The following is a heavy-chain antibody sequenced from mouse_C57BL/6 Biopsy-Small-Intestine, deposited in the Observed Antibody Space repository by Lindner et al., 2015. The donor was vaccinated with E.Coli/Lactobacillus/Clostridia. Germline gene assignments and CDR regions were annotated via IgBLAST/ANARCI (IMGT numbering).Heavy chain of an antibody. V-gene: IGHV3-8*01. CDR2: ISYSGST. CDR1: GYSITSDY. Sequence: VQLQESGPGLAKPSQTLSLTCSVTGYSITSDYWNWIRKFPGNKLEFMGFISYSGSTYSNPSLKSRISITRDTSKNLFYLQLSSVTTEDTATYYCARGDGYFDYWGRGTTLTVSS. J-gene: IGHJ2*01. D-gene: IGHD2-3*01. CDR3: ARGDGYFDY.